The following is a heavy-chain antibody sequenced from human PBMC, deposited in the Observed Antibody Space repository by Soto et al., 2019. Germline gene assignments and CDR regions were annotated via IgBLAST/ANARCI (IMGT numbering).Heavy chain of an antibody. CDR1: GFSLSTSGVG. CDR2: IYWDEDK. D-gene: IGHD6-19*01. J-gene: IGHJ4*02. CDR3: AHDSSDWYGFDY. Sequence: QITLKESGPTLVKPTQTLTLTCTFSGFSLSTSGVGVGWIRQPPGKALEWLALIYWDEDKRYSPSLKSRLAITKDTSKTQVVLTMTNMDPVDTATYYCAHDSSDWYGFDYWGQGTLVTVSS. V-gene: IGHV2-5*02.